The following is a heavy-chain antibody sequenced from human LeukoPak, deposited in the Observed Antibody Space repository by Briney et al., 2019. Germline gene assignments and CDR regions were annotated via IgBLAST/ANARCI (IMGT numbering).Heavy chain of an antibody. CDR3: ARSEGSSSSDSYFDY. V-gene: IGHV4-59*01. Sequence: SETLSLTCTVSGGFISSYYWSWIRQPPGKGLEWIGYIYYSGSTNYNPSLKSRVTISVDTSKNQFSLKLSSVTAADTAVYYCARSEGSSSSDSYFDYWGQGTLVTVSS. CDR1: GGFISSYY. J-gene: IGHJ4*02. CDR2: IYYSGST. D-gene: IGHD6-6*01.